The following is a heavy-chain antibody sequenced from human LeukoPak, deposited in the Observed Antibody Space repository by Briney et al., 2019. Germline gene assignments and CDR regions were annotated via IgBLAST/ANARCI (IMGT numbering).Heavy chain of an antibody. CDR3: ARDFLGYCTSTSCYFMGY. CDR2: ISAYNGNT. V-gene: IGHV1-18*03. Sequence: ASVKVSCKASGYTFTSYGISWVRQAPGQGLEWMGWISAYNGNTNYVQKLQGRVTMTTDTSTSTAYMELRSLRSDDMAVYYCARDFLGYCTSTSCYFMGYWGQGTLVTVSS. CDR1: GYTFTSYG. D-gene: IGHD2-2*01. J-gene: IGHJ4*02.